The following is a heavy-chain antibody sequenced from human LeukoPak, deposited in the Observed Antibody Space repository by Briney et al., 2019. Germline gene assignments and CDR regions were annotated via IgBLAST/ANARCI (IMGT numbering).Heavy chain of an antibody. CDR1: GFTFSSYT. D-gene: IGHD3-22*01. CDR3: AKEGTFHYYDSSGHLGGYYYYMDV. J-gene: IGHJ6*03. V-gene: IGHV3-23*01. CDR2: ISGSGGIT. Sequence: GGSLRLSCAAPGFTFSSYTMSWVRQAPGKGLEWVSAISGSGGITSYADSVKGRFTISRDNSKNTLYLQMNSLRAEDTAIYYCAKEGTFHYYDSSGHLGGYYYYMDVWGKGTTVTVSS.